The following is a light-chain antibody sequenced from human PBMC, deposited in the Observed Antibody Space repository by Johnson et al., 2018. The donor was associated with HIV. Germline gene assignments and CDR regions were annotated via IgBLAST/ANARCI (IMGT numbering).Light chain of an antibody. J-gene: IGLJ1*01. CDR1: SSNIVNNY. CDR2: DNN. V-gene: IGLV1-51*01. Sequence: QSVLTQPPSVSAAPGQKVTISCSGSSSNIVNNYVSWYQQLPGTAPKLLIYDNNKRPSGIPDRFSGSKSGTSATLGITGLQTGDEADYYCGTWDSSLSAGYVFGTRTTVTVL. CDR3: GTWDSSLSAGYV.